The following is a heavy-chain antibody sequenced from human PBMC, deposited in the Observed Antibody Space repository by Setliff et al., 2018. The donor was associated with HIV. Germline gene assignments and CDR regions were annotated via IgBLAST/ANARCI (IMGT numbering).Heavy chain of an antibody. V-gene: IGHV4-4*07. D-gene: IGHD3-9*01. Sequence: PSETLSLTCNVSGDSLNTYYWSWIRQSAGKGLEWIGRIYASGKTTFNPSLKSRITMSVDTSKNQFSLKLTSVTAADTAVYYCVRERDDLTGYYQDYWGQGTLVTVSS. CDR2: IYASGKT. CDR3: VRERDDLTGYYQDY. J-gene: IGHJ4*02. CDR1: GDSLNTYY.